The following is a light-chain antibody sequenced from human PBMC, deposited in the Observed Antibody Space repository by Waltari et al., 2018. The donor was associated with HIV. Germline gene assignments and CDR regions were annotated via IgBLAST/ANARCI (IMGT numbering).Light chain of an antibody. CDR3: QQRSNWPPT. Sequence: EIVLTQSPATLSLSPGERATLSCRASQSVSSYLAWYQQKPGQAPRLLIYDASNRATGIPARFSGSGSGTDFTLTISSLEPEDFAVYYCQQRSNWPPTFGGGTKGDQT. CDR2: DAS. J-gene: IGKJ4*01. CDR1: QSVSSY. V-gene: IGKV3-11*01.